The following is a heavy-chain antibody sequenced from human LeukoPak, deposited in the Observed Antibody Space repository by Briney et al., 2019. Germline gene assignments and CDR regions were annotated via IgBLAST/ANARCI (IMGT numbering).Heavy chain of an antibody. CDR2: INWNSGST. Sequence: GGSLILSCAASGFTFSSYAMSWVRQAPGKGLEWVAGINWNSGSTGYADSVKGRFTISRDNAKNSLYLQMNSLRGEDTALYYCARWASGLTGTTGGGYFDYWGQGTLVTVSS. D-gene: IGHD1-20*01. V-gene: IGHV3-20*04. CDR3: ARWASGLTGTTGGGYFDY. J-gene: IGHJ4*02. CDR1: GFTFSSYA.